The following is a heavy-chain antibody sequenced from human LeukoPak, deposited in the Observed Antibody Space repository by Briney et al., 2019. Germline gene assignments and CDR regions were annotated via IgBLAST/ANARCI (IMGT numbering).Heavy chain of an antibody. Sequence: PGGSLRLSCAASGFTFSRYWMSWVRQAPGKGLEWVSRINIEGHNTNYADSVKGRFTISRDNGKNTVYLQMNSLRVEDTAVYYCARGSYNNVDHWGQGTLVTVSS. J-gene: IGHJ4*02. D-gene: IGHD5-24*01. CDR1: GFTFSRYW. CDR2: INIEGHNT. CDR3: ARGSYNNVDH. V-gene: IGHV3-74*01.